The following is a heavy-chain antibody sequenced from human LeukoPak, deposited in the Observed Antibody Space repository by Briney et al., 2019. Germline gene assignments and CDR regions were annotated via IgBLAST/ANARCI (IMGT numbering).Heavy chain of an antibody. Sequence: PGGSLRLSCAASGFTFSSYAMSWVRQAPGKGLEWVSAISGSGGSTYYADSVKGRFTISRDNSKNTLYLQMNSLRAEDTAVYYCAKVGSGSYFRGYLFDYWGQGTLVTVSS. D-gene: IGHD1-26*01. CDR1: GFTFSSYA. CDR3: AKVGSGSYFRGYLFDY. CDR2: ISGSGGST. J-gene: IGHJ4*02. V-gene: IGHV3-23*01.